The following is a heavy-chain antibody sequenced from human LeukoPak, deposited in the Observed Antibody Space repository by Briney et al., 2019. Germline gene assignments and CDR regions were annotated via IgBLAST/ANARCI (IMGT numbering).Heavy chain of an antibody. CDR3: VKDSYDTSI. Sequence: PGGSLRLSCAASGFSFSDYGMTWVRQAPGKGLEWVSAISDSGSRTFYAGSVKGRFTISRDNSKNTLYLQMNSLRAADTAVYYCVKDSYDTSIWGQGTLSPSPQ. J-gene: IGHJ4*02. CDR2: ISDSGSRT. CDR1: GFSFSDYG. V-gene: IGHV3-23*01. D-gene: IGHD3-3*02.